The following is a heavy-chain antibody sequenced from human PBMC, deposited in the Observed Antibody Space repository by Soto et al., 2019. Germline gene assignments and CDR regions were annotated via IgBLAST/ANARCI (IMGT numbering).Heavy chain of an antibody. Sequence: SLRLSCAASGFTFSSYAMSWVRQAPGKGLEWVSAISGSGGSTYYADSVKGRFTISRDNSKNTLYLQMNSLRAEDTAVYYCANPGDEDYYDSSGYYELSNWGQGTLVTVSS. CDR2: ISGSGGST. J-gene: IGHJ4*02. D-gene: IGHD3-22*01. V-gene: IGHV3-23*01. CDR1: GFTFSSYA. CDR3: ANPGDEDYYDSSGYYELSN.